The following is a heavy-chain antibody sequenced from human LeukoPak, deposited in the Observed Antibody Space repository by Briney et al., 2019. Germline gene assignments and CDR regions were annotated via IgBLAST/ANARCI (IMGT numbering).Heavy chain of an antibody. J-gene: IGHJ5*02. CDR2: MSPNSGST. CDR3: ARAILGMIIRAFDP. D-gene: IGHD3-3*01. V-gene: IGHV1-8*01. Sequence: AASVKVSCKASGYTFTNFDINWVRQASGQGLEGVGWMSPNSGSTGYAQKFQGRVTMTRNTSIGTAYMELSSLRSDDTAVYYCARAILGMIIRAFDPWGQGTLVTVSS. CDR1: GYTFTNFD.